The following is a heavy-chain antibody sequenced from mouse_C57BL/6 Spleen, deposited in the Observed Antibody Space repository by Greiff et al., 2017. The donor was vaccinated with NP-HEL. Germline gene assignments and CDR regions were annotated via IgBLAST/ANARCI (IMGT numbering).Heavy chain of an antibody. CDR2: IDPSDSYT. Sequence: QVQLKQSGAELVMPGASVKLSCKASGYTFTSYWMHWVKQRPGQGLEWIGEIDPSDSYTNYNQKFKGKSTLTVDKSSSTAYMQLSSLTSEDSAVYYCARGYGSSYWFAYWGQGTLVTVSA. D-gene: IGHD1-1*01. J-gene: IGHJ3*01. V-gene: IGHV1-69*01. CDR3: ARGYGSSYWFAY. CDR1: GYTFTSYW.